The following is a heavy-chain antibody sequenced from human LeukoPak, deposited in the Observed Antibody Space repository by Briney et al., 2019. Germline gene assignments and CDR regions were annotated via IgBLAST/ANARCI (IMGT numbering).Heavy chain of an antibody. CDR2: IQTKIDGGTT. Sequence: GGSLRLSCAASGFIFSSAWMSWVRQAPGKGLEWVGHIQTKIDGGTTDYAAPVKGRFTISRDDSKNTLYLQMNSLKTEDTAVYYCTTEDSSGYYPLDYWGQGTLVTVSS. V-gene: IGHV3-15*01. J-gene: IGHJ4*02. D-gene: IGHD3-22*01. CDR3: TTEDSSGYYPLDY. CDR1: GFIFSSAW.